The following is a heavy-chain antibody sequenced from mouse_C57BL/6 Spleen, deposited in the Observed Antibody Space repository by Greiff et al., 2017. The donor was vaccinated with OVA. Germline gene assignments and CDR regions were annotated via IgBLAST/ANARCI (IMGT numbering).Heavy chain of an antibody. Sequence: VQLVESGAELVKPGASVKLSCKASGYTFTEYTIHWVKQRSGQGLEWIGWFYPGSGSIKYNEKFKDKATLTADKSSSTVYMELSRLTSEDSAVYFCARHEGGIYYGNLAWFAYWGQGTLVTVSA. CDR3: ARHEGGIYYGNLAWFAY. CDR2: FYPGSGSI. V-gene: IGHV1-62-2*01. J-gene: IGHJ3*01. D-gene: IGHD2-1*01. CDR1: GYTFTEYT.